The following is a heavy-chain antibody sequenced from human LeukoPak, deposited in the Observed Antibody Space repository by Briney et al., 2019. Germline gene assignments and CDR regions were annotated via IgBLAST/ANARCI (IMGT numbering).Heavy chain of an antibody. D-gene: IGHD5-18*01. CDR2: INPNSGGT. CDR3: ARVGAMVL. J-gene: IGHJ1*01. Sequence: GASVKVSCKASGYTFTGYYMHWVRQASGQGLEWMGWINPNSGGTNYAQKFQGRITMTRDKSISTAYMDLTSLRSDDTAVYYCARVGAMVLWGQGTLVTVSS. CDR1: GYTFTGYY. V-gene: IGHV1-2*02.